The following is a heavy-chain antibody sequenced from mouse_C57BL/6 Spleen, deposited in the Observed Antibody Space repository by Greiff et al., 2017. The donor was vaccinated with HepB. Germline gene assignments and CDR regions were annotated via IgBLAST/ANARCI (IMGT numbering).Heavy chain of an antibody. J-gene: IGHJ2*01. D-gene: IGHD4-1*01. Sequence: VQLQQSGAELVRPGASVTLSCKASGYTFTDYEMHWVKQTPVHGLEWIGAIDPETGGTAYNQKFKGKAILTADKSSSTAYMELRSLTSEDSAVYDCTRWLTGFYYFDYWGQGTTLTVSS. V-gene: IGHV1-15*01. CDR1: GYTFTDYE. CDR2: IDPETGGT. CDR3: TRWLTGFYYFDY.